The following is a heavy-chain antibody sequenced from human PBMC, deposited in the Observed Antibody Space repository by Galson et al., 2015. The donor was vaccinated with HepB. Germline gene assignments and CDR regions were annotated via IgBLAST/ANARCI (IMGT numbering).Heavy chain of an antibody. CDR2: ISWDGSEK. D-gene: IGHD1-26*01. J-gene: IGHJ4*02. V-gene: IGHV3-30*04. Sequence: SLRLSCAASGFTFSQYAMHWVRQAPGKGLEWVSFISWDGSEKYYADSVRGRFTISKDTSKSTLNLQMNSLRTEDTAVYYCVRENTGTFPGYWGQGTLVTVSS. CDR1: GFTFSQYA. CDR3: VRENTGTFPGY.